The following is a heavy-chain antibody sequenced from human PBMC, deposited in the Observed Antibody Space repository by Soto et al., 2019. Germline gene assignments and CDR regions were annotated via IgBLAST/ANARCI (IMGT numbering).Heavy chain of an antibody. J-gene: IGHJ5*02. Sequence: QVQLQQWGAGLLKPSETLSLTCAVYGGSFSGYYWSWIRQPPGKGLEGVGEINHSGSNNYNPSLKSRVTISVDTSKTQFSLKLSSVTAADTAVYYCARAAYYYDSSGYNGFFDPWGQGTLVTVSS. V-gene: IGHV4-34*01. D-gene: IGHD3-22*01. CDR2: INHSGSN. CDR1: GGSFSGYY. CDR3: ARAAYYYDSSGYNGFFDP.